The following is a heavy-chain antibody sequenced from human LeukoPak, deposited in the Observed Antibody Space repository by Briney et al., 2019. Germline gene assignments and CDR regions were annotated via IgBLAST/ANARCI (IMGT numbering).Heavy chain of an antibody. CDR1: GFSFSSYA. J-gene: IGHJ4*02. D-gene: IGHD3-22*01. Sequence: GGSVRLSCVASGFSFSSYAMHWVPQAPGKGLGWVAVISYDGSNKYYADSVKGRFTVSRDNSKNTLYLQMNSLRAEDTAVYYCARAALDYYDSSGEFDYWGQGTLVTVSS. CDR3: ARAALDYYDSSGEFDY. V-gene: IGHV3-30-3*01. CDR2: ISYDGSNK.